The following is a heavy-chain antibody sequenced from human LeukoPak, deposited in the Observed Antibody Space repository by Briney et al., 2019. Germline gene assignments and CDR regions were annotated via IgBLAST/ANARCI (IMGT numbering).Heavy chain of an antibody. CDR3: ARQTGSGLFSLP. CDR2: IYFSGGT. CDR1: GGSISNYY. J-gene: IGHJ4*02. D-gene: IGHD3-10*01. Sequence: PSETLSLTCTVSGGSISNYYWNWIRQPPGKGLEWIGSIYFSGGTYYNASLKSRVTISVDTSKNQFSLKLSSVTAADTAVYYCARQTGSGLFSLPGGQGTLVTVSS. V-gene: IGHV4-59*05.